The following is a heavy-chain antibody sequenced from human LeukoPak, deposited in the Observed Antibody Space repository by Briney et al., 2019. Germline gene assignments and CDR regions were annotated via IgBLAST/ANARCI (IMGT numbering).Heavy chain of an antibody. Sequence: ASVKVSCKASGYTFTSYDINWVRQATGQGLKWMGWMNPNSGNTGYAQKFQGRVTMTRNTSISTAYMELSSLRSEDTAVYYCARGPGEIIYYYYYMDVWGKGTTVTVSS. CDR3: ARGPGEIIYYYYYMDV. D-gene: IGHD3-10*01. CDR2: MNPNSGNT. J-gene: IGHJ6*03. V-gene: IGHV1-8*01. CDR1: GYTFTSYD.